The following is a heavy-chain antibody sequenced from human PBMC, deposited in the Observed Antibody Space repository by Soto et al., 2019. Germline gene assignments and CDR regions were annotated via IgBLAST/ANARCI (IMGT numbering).Heavy chain of an antibody. V-gene: IGHV1-18*01. CDR3: VRDYYYGSGSYKVY. CDR2: ISGYNGNT. Sequence: ASVKVSCKASGYTFSSYGMSWMRQAPGQGLEWMGWISGYNGNTKYAQKFQGRVTTTTDTSTSTAYMELRSLRSDDTAVYYCVRDYYYGSGSYKVYWGQGTLVTAPQ. D-gene: IGHD3-10*01. CDR1: GYTFSSYG. J-gene: IGHJ4*02.